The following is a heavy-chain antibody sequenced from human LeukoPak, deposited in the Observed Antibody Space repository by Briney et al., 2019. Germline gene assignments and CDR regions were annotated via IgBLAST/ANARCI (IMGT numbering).Heavy chain of an antibody. V-gene: IGHV3-23*01. Sequence: GGSLRLSCAASGFTFATYAMSWVRQAPGKGLEWVSHISGSGGVTYYADSVKGRVILSRDNAANTVHMQMNGLTAKDTAIYFCAKMRRGWGLFDSWGQGVLVTVSS. CDR1: GFTFATYA. CDR3: AKMRRGWGLFDS. CDR2: ISGSGGVT. J-gene: IGHJ4*02. D-gene: IGHD6-19*01.